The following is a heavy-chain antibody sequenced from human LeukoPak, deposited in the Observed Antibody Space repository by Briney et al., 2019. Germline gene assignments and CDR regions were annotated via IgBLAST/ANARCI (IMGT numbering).Heavy chain of an antibody. Sequence: GGSLRLSCVASGFTFSSYGMHWVRQAPGKGREWLAVISSDGKTEIYADSVRGRFTISRDNSKGTHYLQMNSLRSEDTAVYYCAKAQPTLISRSFDRWGQGALVTASS. V-gene: IGHV3-30*18. CDR3: AKAQPTLISRSFDR. CDR2: ISSDGKTE. J-gene: IGHJ4*02. D-gene: IGHD3-10*01. CDR1: GFTFSSYG.